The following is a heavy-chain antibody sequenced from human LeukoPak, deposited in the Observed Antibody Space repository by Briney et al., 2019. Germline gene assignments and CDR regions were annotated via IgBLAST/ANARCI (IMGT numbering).Heavy chain of an antibody. CDR3: ARDRHRIGYRSGGSCYTFSGAFDI. CDR2: INPNSGGT. D-gene: IGHD2-15*01. J-gene: IGHJ3*02. Sequence: ASVKVSCKASGYTFTGYYMHWVRQAPGQGLEWMGWINPNSGGTNYAQKFQGRVTMTRDTSISTAYMELSRLRSDDTAVYYCARDRHRIGYRSGGSCYTFSGAFDIWGQGTMVTVSS. CDR1: GYTFTGYY. V-gene: IGHV1-2*02.